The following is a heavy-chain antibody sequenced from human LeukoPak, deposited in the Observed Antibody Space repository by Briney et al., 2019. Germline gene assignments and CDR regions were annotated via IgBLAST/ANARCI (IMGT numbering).Heavy chain of an antibody. J-gene: IGHJ5*02. V-gene: IGHV4-59*11. D-gene: IGHD4-17*01. CDR2: IYYSGST. CDR1: GGSISSHY. CDR3: ARGGTTVTPGLLWFDP. Sequence: SETLSLTCSVPGGSISSHYWSWIRQPPGKGLEWIGYIYYSGSTKYNPSLKSRVTISVDTSKNQFSLKLSSVTAADTAVYYCARGGTTVTPGLLWFDPWGQGTLVTVSS.